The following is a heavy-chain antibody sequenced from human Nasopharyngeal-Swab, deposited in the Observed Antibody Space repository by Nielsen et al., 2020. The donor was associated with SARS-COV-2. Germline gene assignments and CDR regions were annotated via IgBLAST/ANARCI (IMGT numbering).Heavy chain of an antibody. CDR3: AREGPRDYNYVWGTYRPYYFDY. Sequence: SETLSLTCTVSGGSISSYYWSWIRRSPGKGLEWIGYIYYSGSTKYNPSLKSRVTISVDTSKNQFSLKLSSATTADTAVYYCAREGPRDYNYVWGTYRPYYFDYWGQGTLVTVSS. J-gene: IGHJ4*02. V-gene: IGHV4-59*13. CDR2: IYYSGST. CDR1: GGSISSYY. D-gene: IGHD3-16*02.